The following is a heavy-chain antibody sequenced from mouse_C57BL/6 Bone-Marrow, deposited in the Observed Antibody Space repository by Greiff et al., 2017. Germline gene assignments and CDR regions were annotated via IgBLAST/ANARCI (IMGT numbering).Heavy chain of an antibody. CDR3: ARRAVSYYIDY. Sequence: QVQLQQPGAELVKPGASVKLSCKASGYTFTSYWMHWVKQRPGQGLEWIGMIHPNSGSTNYNEQLKSKATLPVDKSSSTAYMQLSSLTSEDSAVYYFARRAVSYYIDYWGQGTTLTVSS. CDR1: GYTFTSYW. D-gene: IGHD1-1*01. V-gene: IGHV1-64*01. J-gene: IGHJ2*01. CDR2: IHPNSGST.